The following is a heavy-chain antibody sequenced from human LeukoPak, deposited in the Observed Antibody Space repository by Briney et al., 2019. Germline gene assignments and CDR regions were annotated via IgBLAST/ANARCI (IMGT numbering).Heavy chain of an antibody. Sequence: KSSETLSLTCAVYGGSFSGYYWSWIRQPPGKGLEWIGEINHSGSTNYNPSLKSRVTISVDTSKNQFSLKLSSVTAADTAVYYCARAPPYYYGSGCALDYWGQGTLVTVSS. CDR3: ARAPPYYYGSGCALDY. CDR1: GGSFSGYY. D-gene: IGHD3-10*01. V-gene: IGHV4-34*01. CDR2: INHSGST. J-gene: IGHJ4*02.